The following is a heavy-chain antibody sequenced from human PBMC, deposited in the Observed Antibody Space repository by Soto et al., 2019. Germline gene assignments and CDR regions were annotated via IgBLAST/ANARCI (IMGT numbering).Heavy chain of an antibody. D-gene: IGHD2-21*02. J-gene: IGHJ3*02. V-gene: IGHV4-30-4*01. Sequence: PSETLSLTCTVSGGSISSGDYYWSWIRQPPGKGLEWIGYIYYSGSTYYNPSLKSRVTISVDTSKNQFSLKLSSVTAADTAVYYCARDCGGDCYAFDIWGQGTMVTVSS. CDR3: ARDCGGDCYAFDI. CDR2: IYYSGST. CDR1: GGSISSGDYY.